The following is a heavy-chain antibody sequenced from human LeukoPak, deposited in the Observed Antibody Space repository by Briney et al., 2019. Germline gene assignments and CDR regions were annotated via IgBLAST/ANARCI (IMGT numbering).Heavy chain of an antibody. V-gene: IGHV3-33*01. D-gene: IGHD3-22*01. CDR1: GFTFSNYG. CDR3: ARSYYYDSSHTADY. CDR2: IWYDGTNK. Sequence: GGSLRLSCAASGFTFSNYGMHWVRQAPGKGLEWVTYIWYDGTNKYYTDSVKGRFTISRDNSENTLYLQMNSLRAEDTAVYYCARSYYYDSSHTADYWGQGTLVTVSS. J-gene: IGHJ4*02.